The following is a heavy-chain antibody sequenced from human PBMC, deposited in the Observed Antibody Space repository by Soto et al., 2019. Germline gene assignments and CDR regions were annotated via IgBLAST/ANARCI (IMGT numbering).Heavy chain of an antibody. V-gene: IGHV3-30-3*01. J-gene: IGHJ3*02. CDR2: ISYDGSNK. CDR1: GFTFSSYA. D-gene: IGHD3-9*01. CDR3: ARDGIVRYFEWLVFVI. Sequence: GGSLRLSCAASGFTFSSYAMHWVRQAPGKGLEWVAVISYDGSNKYYADSVKGRFTISRDNSKNTLYLQMNSLRAEDTAVYYCARDGIVRYFEWLVFVIWGQGAMV.